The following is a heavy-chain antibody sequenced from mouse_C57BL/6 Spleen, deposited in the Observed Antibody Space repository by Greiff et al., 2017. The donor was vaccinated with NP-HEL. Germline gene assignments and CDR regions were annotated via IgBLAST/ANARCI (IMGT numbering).Heavy chain of an antibody. J-gene: IGHJ2*01. D-gene: IGHD2-12*01. CDR2: ISSGSSTI. CDR1: GFTFSDYG. V-gene: IGHV5-17*01. Sequence: DVKLVESGGGLVKPGGSLKLSCAASGFTFSDYGMHWVRQAPEKGLEWVAYISSGSSTIYYADTVKGRFTISRDNAKNTLFLQMTSLRSEDTAMYYCARASSTTFDYWGQGTTLTVSS. CDR3: ARASSTTFDY.